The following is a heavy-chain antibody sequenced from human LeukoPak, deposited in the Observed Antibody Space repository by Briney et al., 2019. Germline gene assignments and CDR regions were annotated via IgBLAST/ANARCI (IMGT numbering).Heavy chain of an antibody. CDR3: AKERGYTSGLGPLDY. CDR2: ISGSGGST. CDR1: GFTFSNYA. V-gene: IGHV3-23*01. J-gene: IGHJ4*02. Sequence: PGGSLRLSCAASGFTFSNYAMSWVRQVPGKGLEWVSTISGSGGSTYYADSLKGRFSISRDNSKNTLFLQMKSLRAEDTAVYYCAKERGYTSGLGPLDYWGQGTLVTVST. D-gene: IGHD6-19*01.